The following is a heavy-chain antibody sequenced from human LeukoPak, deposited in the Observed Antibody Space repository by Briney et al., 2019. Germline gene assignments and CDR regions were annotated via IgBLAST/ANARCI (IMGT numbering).Heavy chain of an antibody. J-gene: IGHJ6*03. Sequence: SETLSLTCAVYGGSFSGYYWSWIRQPPGKGLEWIGEINPSGSTNYNPSLKSLVTISVDTSKNQFSLKLSSVTAADTAVYYCARKYGSSSRYCSGGSCYEDYYYYMDVWGKGTTVTVSS. CDR3: ARKYGSSSRYCSGGSCYEDYYYYMDV. D-gene: IGHD2-15*01. V-gene: IGHV4-34*01. CDR1: GGSFSGYY. CDR2: INPSGST.